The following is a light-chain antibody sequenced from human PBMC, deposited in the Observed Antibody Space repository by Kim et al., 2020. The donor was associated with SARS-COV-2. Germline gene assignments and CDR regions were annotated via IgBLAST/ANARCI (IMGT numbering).Light chain of an antibody. CDR2: DAS. CDR3: QQYDNLWLT. V-gene: IGKV1-33*01. CDR1: QDISNY. J-gene: IGKJ4*01. Sequence: DIQMTQSPSSLSASVGDRFTITCQASQDISNYLNWYQQKPGKAPKLLIYDASNLETGVPSRFSGSGSGTDFTFTISSLQPEDIATYYCQQYDNLWLTFGGGTKVDIK.